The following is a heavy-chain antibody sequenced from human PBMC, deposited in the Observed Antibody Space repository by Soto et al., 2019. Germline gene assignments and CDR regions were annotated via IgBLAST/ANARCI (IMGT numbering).Heavy chain of an antibody. J-gene: IGHJ4*02. Sequence: GASVKVSCKASGYTFTSYDINWVRQATGQGLEWMGWMNPNSGNTGYAQKFQGRVTMTRNTSISTAYMELSSLRSEDTAVYYCARARDDILTGYYITEYYFDYWGQGTLVTVSS. CDR2: MNPNSGNT. CDR3: ARARDDILTGYYITEYYFDY. D-gene: IGHD3-9*01. CDR1: GYTFTSYD. V-gene: IGHV1-8*01.